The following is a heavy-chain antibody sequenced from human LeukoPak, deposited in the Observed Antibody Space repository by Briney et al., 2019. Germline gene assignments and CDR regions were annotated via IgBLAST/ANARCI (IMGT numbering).Heavy chain of an antibody. Sequence: GGSLRLSCAASGFTFSSYGMHWVRQAPGKGLEWVANIKQDGSEKYYVDSVKGRFTISRDNAKNSLYLQMNSLRAEDTAVYYCARAVRSNYVIYWGQGTLVTVSS. D-gene: IGHD4-11*01. V-gene: IGHV3-7*01. J-gene: IGHJ4*02. CDR1: GFTFSSYG. CDR3: ARAVRSNYVIY. CDR2: IKQDGSEK.